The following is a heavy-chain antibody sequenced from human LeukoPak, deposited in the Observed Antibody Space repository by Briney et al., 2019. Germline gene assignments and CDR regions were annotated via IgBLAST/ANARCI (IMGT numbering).Heavy chain of an antibody. D-gene: IGHD3-22*01. J-gene: IGHJ4*02. Sequence: GGSLRLSCAASGFTFSSYGMNWVRQAPGKGLEWVSYISSSGSTIYYADSVKGRFTISRDNAKNSMYLQMNGLRAEDTAVYYCARASYYDTIDSWGQGTLVTVSS. CDR3: ARASYYDTIDS. CDR2: ISSSGSTI. V-gene: IGHV3-48*03. CDR1: GFTFSSYG.